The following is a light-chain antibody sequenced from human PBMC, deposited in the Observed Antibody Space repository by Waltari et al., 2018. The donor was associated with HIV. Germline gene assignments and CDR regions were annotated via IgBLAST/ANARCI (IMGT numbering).Light chain of an antibody. CDR2: GAS. CDR3: QHYTSSPTWT. V-gene: IGKV3-20*01. Sequence: IVLTQSPGTLSLSPGERATFSCRASQSVSSDLAWYHQRPGKAPRLLIYGASTRATGIPDRFSGSGSETDFTLTINSLEPEDFAVYYCQHYTSSPTWTFGQGTKVEIK. CDR1: QSVSSD. J-gene: IGKJ1*01.